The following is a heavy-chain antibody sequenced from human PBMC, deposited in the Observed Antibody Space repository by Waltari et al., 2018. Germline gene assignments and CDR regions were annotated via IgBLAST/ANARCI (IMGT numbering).Heavy chain of an antibody. J-gene: IGHJ4*02. V-gene: IGHV4-4*02. D-gene: IGHD5-12*01. CDR3: GRDRGRGLYLDS. Sequence: QLRLQESGPGLVRPSGTLSLPCDVSGDSVSSPYWWSWVRQSPGKGLEWIGQVHGSGKTNYNPSFASRVSVSLHTPANQFSLTVTSATAADTAVYYCGRDRGRGLYLDSWGQGTLVTVSP. CDR1: GDSVSSPYW. CDR2: VHGSGKT.